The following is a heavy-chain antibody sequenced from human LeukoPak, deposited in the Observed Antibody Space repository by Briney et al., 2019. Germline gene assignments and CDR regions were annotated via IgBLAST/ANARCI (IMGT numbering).Heavy chain of an antibody. D-gene: IGHD3-3*01. CDR2: IYTSGST. Sequence: PSETLSLTCSVSGGSISSDTYYWSWLRQPAEKGLEWIGRIYTSGSTNYNPSLKSRVTISMDTSKNQFSLKLSSVTAADTAVYYCARVASSGYYYFDSWGQGTLVTVSS. V-gene: IGHV4-61*02. CDR3: ARVASSGYYYFDS. J-gene: IGHJ4*02. CDR1: GGSISSDTYY.